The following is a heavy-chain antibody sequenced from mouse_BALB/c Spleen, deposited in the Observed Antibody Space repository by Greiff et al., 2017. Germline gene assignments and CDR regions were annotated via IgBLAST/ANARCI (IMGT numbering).Heavy chain of an antibody. CDR3: ARYGLYYFDY. J-gene: IGHJ2*01. CDR1: GYSITSDYA. V-gene: IGHV3-2*02. Sequence: QSGPGLVKPSQSLSLTCTVTGYSITSDYAWNWIRQFPGNKLEWMGYISYSGSTSYNPSLKSRISITRDTSKNQFFLQLNSVTTEDTATYYCARYGLYYFDYWGQGTTLTVSS. D-gene: IGHD2-2*01. CDR2: ISYSGST.